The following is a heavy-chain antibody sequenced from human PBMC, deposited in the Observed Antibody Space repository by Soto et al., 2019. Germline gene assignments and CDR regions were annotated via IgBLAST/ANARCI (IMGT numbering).Heavy chain of an antibody. CDR1: GGTFSSYA. D-gene: IGHD2-15*01. V-gene: IGHV1-69*13. CDR2: IIPIFGTA. CDR3: AREYCSGGSCYGED. J-gene: IGHJ4*02. Sequence: SVKVSCKASGGTFSSYAISWVRQAPGQGLEWMGGIIPIFGTANYAQKFQGRVTITADESTSTAYMEVSSLRSEDTAVYYCAREYCSGGSCYGEDWGRGTLVTVSS.